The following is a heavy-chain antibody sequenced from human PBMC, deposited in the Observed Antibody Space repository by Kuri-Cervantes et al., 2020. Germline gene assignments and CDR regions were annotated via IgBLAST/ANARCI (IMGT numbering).Heavy chain of an antibody. V-gene: IGHV4-61*01. D-gene: IGHD3-10*01. Sequence: SETLSLTCTVSGGSVSSGSYYWSWIRQPPGKGLEWIGYIYYSGSTNYNPSLKSRVTISVDTYKNQFSLKLSSVTAADTAVYYCARGRYYYYYMDVWGKGTTVTVSS. CDR1: GGSVSSGSYY. CDR2: IYYSGST. J-gene: IGHJ6*03. CDR3: ARGRYYYYYMDV.